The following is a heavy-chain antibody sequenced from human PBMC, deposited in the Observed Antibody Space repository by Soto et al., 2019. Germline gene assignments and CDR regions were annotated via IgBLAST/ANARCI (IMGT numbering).Heavy chain of an antibody. V-gene: IGHV3-30*03. CDR3: AMPMTTYSY. CDR1: GFTFSSYG. D-gene: IGHD4-17*01. Sequence: QVQLVESGGGVVQPGRSLRLSCAASGFTFSSYGMHWVRQAPGKGLEWVEVISYDGSNKYYADSVKGRFTISRDNSKNTLYLQMNSQRAEDTAVSYCAMPMTTYSYWGQGTLVTVSS. CDR2: ISYDGSNK. J-gene: IGHJ4*02.